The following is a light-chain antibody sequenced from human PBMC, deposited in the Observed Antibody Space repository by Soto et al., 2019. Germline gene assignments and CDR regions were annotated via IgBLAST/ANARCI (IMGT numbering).Light chain of an antibody. CDR1: QTVANNY. CDR2: DAS. V-gene: IGKV3-20*01. CDR3: HQCATSPLT. J-gene: IGKJ4*01. Sequence: EIVLTQSPGTLSLSPGERATLSCRASQTVANNYLAWYQQKPGQAPRLLIDDASNRATGIPDRFSGTGSGTDFTLTISRLEPEDFAVYYCHQCATSPLTFGGGTK.